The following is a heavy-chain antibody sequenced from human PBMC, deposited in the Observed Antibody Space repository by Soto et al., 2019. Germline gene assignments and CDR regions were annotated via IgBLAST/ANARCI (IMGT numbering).Heavy chain of an antibody. Sequence: SETLSLTCTVSGGSVSSGSYYWSWVRQPPGKGLEWIGYIYYSGSTNYNPSLKSRVTISVDTSKNQFSLKLSSVTAADTAVYYCARAREMATITDYWGQGTLVTVSS. J-gene: IGHJ4*02. CDR2: IYYSGST. CDR3: ARAREMATITDY. V-gene: IGHV4-61*01. CDR1: GGSVSSGSYY. D-gene: IGHD5-12*01.